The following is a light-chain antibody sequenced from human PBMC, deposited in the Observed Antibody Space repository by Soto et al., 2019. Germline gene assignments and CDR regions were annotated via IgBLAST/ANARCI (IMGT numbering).Light chain of an antibody. CDR1: SSDVGGYNY. Sequence: QSALTQPASVSGSPGQSITISCTGTSSDVGGYNYVSWYQQHPGKAPKLMIYDVSNRPSGVSNRFSGSKSGNTAPLTISGLQAEDEADYYCSSYPSSRAYVFGTGTKVTVL. V-gene: IGLV2-14*01. CDR3: SSYPSSRAYV. J-gene: IGLJ1*01. CDR2: DVS.